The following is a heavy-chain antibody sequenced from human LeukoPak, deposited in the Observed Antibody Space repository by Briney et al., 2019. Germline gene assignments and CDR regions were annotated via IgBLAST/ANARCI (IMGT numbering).Heavy chain of an antibody. V-gene: IGHV3-66*01. CDR3: ARGVGSVTMVRGPPHGFDY. Sequence: GGSLRLSCAASEFTVSSNYMTWVRQAPGKGLEWVSVIYSGGNTYYADSVKGRFTISRDNSKNTLYLQMNSLRAEDTAVYYCARGVGSVTMVRGPPHGFDYWGQGTLVTVSS. CDR1: EFTVSSNY. CDR2: IYSGGNT. J-gene: IGHJ4*02. D-gene: IGHD3-10*01.